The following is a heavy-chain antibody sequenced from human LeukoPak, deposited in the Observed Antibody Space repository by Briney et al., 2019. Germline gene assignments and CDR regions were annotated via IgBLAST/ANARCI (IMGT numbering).Heavy chain of an antibody. J-gene: IGHJ4*02. CDR1: GGTFSSYA. Sequence: SVKVSCKASGGTFSSYAISWVRQAPGQGLEWMGGIIPIFGAANYAQKFQGRVTITADKSTSTAYMELSSLRSEDTAVYYCARDSKLGFGPFDYWGQGTLVTVSS. CDR2: IIPIFGAA. V-gene: IGHV1-69*06. CDR3: ARDSKLGFGPFDY. D-gene: IGHD7-27*01.